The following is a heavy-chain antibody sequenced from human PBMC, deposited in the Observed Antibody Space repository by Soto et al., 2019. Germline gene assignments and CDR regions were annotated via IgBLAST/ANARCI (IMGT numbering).Heavy chain of an antibody. D-gene: IGHD5-18*01. CDR1: GGTSSSYA. J-gene: IGHJ4*02. CDR2: IIPIFGTA. V-gene: IGHV1-69*06. Sequence: SVKVSCKASGGTSSSYAISWVRQAPGQGLEWMGGIIPIFGTANYAQKFQGRVTITADKSTSTAYMELSSLRSEDTAVYYCARDWTDTAMGFDYWGQGTLVTVSS. CDR3: ARDWTDTAMGFDY.